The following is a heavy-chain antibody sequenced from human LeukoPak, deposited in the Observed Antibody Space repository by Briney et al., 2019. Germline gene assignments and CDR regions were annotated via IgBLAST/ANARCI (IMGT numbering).Heavy chain of an antibody. Sequence: PGGSLRLSCAASGFTFSSYAMSWVRQAPGKGLHWVSTISGSGHTTYYADSVKGRFTISRDNSKNTLYLQMNILRAEDTAVYYCAFEGNPRINLAGPLEWLVFDYWGQGTLVPVSS. CDR1: GFTFSSYA. V-gene: IGHV3-23*01. J-gene: IGHJ4*02. CDR3: AFEGNPRINLAGPLEWLVFDY. D-gene: IGHD3-3*01. CDR2: ISGSGHTT.